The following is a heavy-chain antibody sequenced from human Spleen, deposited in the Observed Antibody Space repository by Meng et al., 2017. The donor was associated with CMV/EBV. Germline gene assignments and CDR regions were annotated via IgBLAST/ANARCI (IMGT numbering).Heavy chain of an antibody. D-gene: IGHD3-10*01. V-gene: IGHV5-51*01. CDR2: IYPGASDT. Sequence: KVSCKTSGYKFTTYWIAWVRQMPGKGLEWMGFIYPGASDTRYNPSFQGQVTISVDRSVNAAYLQRSSLEASDTAMYHCTRTYGSGSYSPLTNYFDSWGQGTLVTVSS. J-gene: IGHJ4*02. CDR3: TRTYGSGSYSPLTNYFDS. CDR1: GYKFTTYW.